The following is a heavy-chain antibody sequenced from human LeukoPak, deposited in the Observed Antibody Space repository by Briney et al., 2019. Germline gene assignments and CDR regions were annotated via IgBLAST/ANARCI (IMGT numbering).Heavy chain of an antibody. CDR2: ISGSGGST. CDR3: AKSVFGSYLGY. J-gene: IGHJ4*02. D-gene: IGHD3-10*01. CDR1: GFTFSSYA. V-gene: IGHV3-23*01. Sequence: GGSLRLSCAASGFTFSSYAMSWVRQAPGKGLEWVSAISGSGGSTYYADSVKGRFTIYRDNSKNTLYLQMNSLRAEDTAVYYCAKSVFGSYLGYWGQGTLVTVSS.